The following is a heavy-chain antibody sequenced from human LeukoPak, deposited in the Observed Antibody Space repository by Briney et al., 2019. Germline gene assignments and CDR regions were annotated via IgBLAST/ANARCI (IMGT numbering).Heavy chain of an antibody. CDR2: ISSSSSYI. D-gene: IGHD6-13*01. Sequence: GGPLRLSCAASGFTFSSYSMNWVRQAPGKGLEWVSSISSSSSYIYYADSVKGRFTISRDNAKNSLYLQMNSLRAEDTAVYYCARDSSLYSSSWYDYYYGMDVWGQGTTVTVSS. CDR1: GFTFSSYS. CDR3: ARDSSLYSSSWYDYYYGMDV. V-gene: IGHV3-21*01. J-gene: IGHJ6*02.